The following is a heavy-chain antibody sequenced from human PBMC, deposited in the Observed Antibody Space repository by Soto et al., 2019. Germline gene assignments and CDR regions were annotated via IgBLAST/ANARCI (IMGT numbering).Heavy chain of an antibody. Sequence: SSARQAPGQGLEWMGGIIPIFGTANYAQKFQGRVTITADKSTSTAYMELSSLRSEDSAVYYCALGVPSGFDFWGQGTLVTVSS. D-gene: IGHD2-8*01. CDR3: ALGVPSGFDF. CDR2: IIPIFGTA. V-gene: IGHV1-69*06. J-gene: IGHJ4*02.